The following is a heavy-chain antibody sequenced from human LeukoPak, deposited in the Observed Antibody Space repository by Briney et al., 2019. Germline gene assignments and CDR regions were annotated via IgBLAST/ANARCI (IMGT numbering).Heavy chain of an antibody. D-gene: IGHD5-24*01. CDR2: IIPIFGTA. J-gene: IGHJ3*02. Sequence: ASVKVSCKASGGTFSSYAISWVRQAPGQGLEWMGGIIPIFGTANYAQKFQGRVTITTDESTSTAYMELSSLRSEDTAVYYCASDSRGMATILDAFDIWGQGTMVTVSS. CDR3: ASDSRGMATILDAFDI. CDR1: GGTFSSYA. V-gene: IGHV1-69*05.